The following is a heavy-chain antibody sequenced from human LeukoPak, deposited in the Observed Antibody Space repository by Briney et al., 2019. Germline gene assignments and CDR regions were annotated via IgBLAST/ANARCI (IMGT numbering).Heavy chain of an antibody. CDR3: ARAKLENDAFDI. D-gene: IGHD1-1*01. CDR2: MNPNSGNT. Sequence: GALVKVSCKASGYTFTSYDINWVRQATGQGLEWMGWMNPNSGNTGYAQKFQGRVTITRNTSISTAYMELSSLRSEDTAVYYCARAKLENDAFDIWGQGTMVTVSS. CDR1: GYTFTSYD. J-gene: IGHJ3*02. V-gene: IGHV1-8*03.